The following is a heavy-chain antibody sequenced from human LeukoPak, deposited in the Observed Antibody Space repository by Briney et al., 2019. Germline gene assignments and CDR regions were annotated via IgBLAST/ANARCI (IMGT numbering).Heavy chain of an antibody. CDR2: IGTAGDT. V-gene: IGHV3-13*01. CDR1: GFTFSSYD. Sequence: PGGSLRLSCAASGFTFSSYDMHWVRQATGKGLEWVSAIGTAGDTYYPGSVKGRFTISRENAKNSLYLQMNSLRAGDTAVYYCARSSRDSSGYGHYYCYGMDVWSQGTTVTVSS. D-gene: IGHD3-22*01. CDR3: ARSSRDSSGYGHYYCYGMDV. J-gene: IGHJ6*02.